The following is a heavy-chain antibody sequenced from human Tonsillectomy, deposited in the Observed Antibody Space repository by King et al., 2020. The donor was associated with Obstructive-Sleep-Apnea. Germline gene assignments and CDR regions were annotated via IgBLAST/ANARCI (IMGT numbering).Heavy chain of an antibody. CDR2: INTNTGDP. D-gene: IGHD3-22*01. CDR1: GYTFTSYA. J-gene: IGHJ2*01. Sequence: QLVQSGSELKKPGASVKVSCKASGYTFTSYAMNWVRQAPGQGLEWMGWINTNTGDPTYAQGFTGRFVFSLDTSVSTGYLQISSLKAEDTAVYYCVKYYYDSSHWYFDLWGRGTLVTVSS. CDR3: VKYYYDSSHWYFDL. V-gene: IGHV7-4-1*02.